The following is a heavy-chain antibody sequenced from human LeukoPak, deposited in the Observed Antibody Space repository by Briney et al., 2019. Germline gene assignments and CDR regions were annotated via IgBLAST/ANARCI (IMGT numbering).Heavy chain of an antibody. D-gene: IGHD3-10*01. V-gene: IGHV4-59*12. Sequence: KPSETLSLTCTVSGGSISSYYWSWIRQPPGKGLEWIGYISYSGSPNYNPSLKSRVTISVETSKNQFSLKLSSVTAADTAVYYCARKYYYGSGSYYWFDYWGQGTLVTVSS. J-gene: IGHJ4*02. CDR1: GGSISSYY. CDR3: ARKYYYGSGSYYWFDY. CDR2: ISYSGSP.